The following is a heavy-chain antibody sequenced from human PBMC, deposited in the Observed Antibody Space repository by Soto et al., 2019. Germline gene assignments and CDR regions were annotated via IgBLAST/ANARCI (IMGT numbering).Heavy chain of an antibody. Sequence: SETLSLTCTVSGGSISSCSYYWGWIRQPPGKGLEWIGSIYYSGSTYYNPSLKSRVTISVDTSKNQFSLKLSSVTAADTAVYYCARSLTPGLNYDFWSGQDPYYFDYWGQGTLVTVSS. D-gene: IGHD3-3*01. J-gene: IGHJ4*02. V-gene: IGHV4-39*01. CDR1: GGSISSCSYY. CDR2: IYYSGST. CDR3: ARSLTPGLNYDFWSGQDPYYFDY.